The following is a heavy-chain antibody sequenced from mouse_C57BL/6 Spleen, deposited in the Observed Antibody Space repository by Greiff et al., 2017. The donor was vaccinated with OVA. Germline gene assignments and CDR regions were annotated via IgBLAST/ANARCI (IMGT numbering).Heavy chain of an antibody. V-gene: IGHV1-52*01. CDR2: IDPSDSET. Sequence: VQLQQSGAELVRPGSSVKLSCKASGYTFTSYWMHWVKQRPIQGLEWIGNIDPSDSETHYNQKFKDKATLTVDKSSSTAYMQLSSLTSEDSAVYYCASGPPDYAMDYWGQGTSVTVSS. CDR3: ASGPPDYAMDY. CDR1: GYTFTSYW. J-gene: IGHJ4*01.